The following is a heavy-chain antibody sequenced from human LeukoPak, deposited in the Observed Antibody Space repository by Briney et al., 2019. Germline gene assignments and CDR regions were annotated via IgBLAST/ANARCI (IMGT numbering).Heavy chain of an antibody. CDR3: ARRSLGDYPSFDY. V-gene: IGHV3-21*01. J-gene: IGHJ4*02. CDR1: GFTFSTYT. CDR2: ISSSSSSI. D-gene: IGHD4-17*01. Sequence: GGSLRLSCAASGFTFSTYTMNWVRQAPGKGLEWVSSISSSSSSIYYVDSVKGRFTISRDSAKNSLYLQMNSLRAEDTAVYYCARRSLGDYPSFDYWGQGTLVTVSS.